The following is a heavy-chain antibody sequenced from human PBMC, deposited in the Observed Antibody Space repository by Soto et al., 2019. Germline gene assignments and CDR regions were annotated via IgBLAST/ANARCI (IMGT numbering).Heavy chain of an antibody. CDR1: GFTFSRYA. CDR3: ARDLRVTIFLVALYYYYYGMDV. V-gene: IGHV3-30-3*01. J-gene: IGHJ6*02. Sequence: GGSLRLSCAASGFTFSRYAMHWVRQAPGKGLEWVAVISYDGSNKYYADSVKGRFTISRDNSKNTLYLQMNSLRAEDTAVYYCARDLRVTIFLVALYYYYYGMDVWGQGTTVTVS. CDR2: ISYDGSNK. D-gene: IGHD3-3*01.